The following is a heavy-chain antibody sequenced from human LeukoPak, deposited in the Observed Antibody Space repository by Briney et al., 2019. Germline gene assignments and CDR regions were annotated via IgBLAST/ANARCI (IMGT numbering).Heavy chain of an antibody. J-gene: IGHJ4*02. CDR1: GFTFSSYA. CDR2: IRDSGSST. V-gene: IGHV3-23*01. CDR3: AKYGPQDSGSSHFDY. Sequence: GGALRLPCAASGFTFSSYAMSWVRQAPGKGLEWVSAIRDSGSSTHYADSVKGRFTTSRDNSKNTLFLQMNSLRAEDTAIYYCAKYGPQDSGSSHFDYWGQGALVTVSS. D-gene: IGHD1-26*01.